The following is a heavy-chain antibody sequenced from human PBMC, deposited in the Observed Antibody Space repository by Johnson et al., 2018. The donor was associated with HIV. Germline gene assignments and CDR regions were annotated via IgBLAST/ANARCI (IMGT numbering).Heavy chain of an antibody. CDR2: INTDGSST. D-gene: IGHD3-10*01. CDR3: AKVAQGVDDAFDI. J-gene: IGHJ3*02. CDR1: GFTFSSYW. V-gene: IGHV3-74*02. Sequence: VQLVESGGGLVQPGGSLRLSCAASGFTFSSYWMHWVRQAPGKGLAWVSRINTDGSSTTYADSVKGRFTISRDNAKNTLYLQMNSLRAEDTAVYYCAKVAQGVDDAFDIWGQGTMVTVSS.